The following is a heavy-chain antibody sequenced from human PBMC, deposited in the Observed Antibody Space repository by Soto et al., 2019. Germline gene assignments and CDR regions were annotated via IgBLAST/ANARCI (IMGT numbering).Heavy chain of an antibody. J-gene: IGHJ4*02. CDR1: GGSISSSSYY. CDR3: ARHLSVVVVAATPMDQGQLDY. Sequence: SETLSLTCTVSGGSISSSSYYWGWISQPPGKGLEWIGSIYYSGSTYYNPSLKSRVTISVDTSKNQFSLKLSSVTAADTAVYYCARHLSVVVVAATPMDQGQLDYWGQGTLVTVSS. V-gene: IGHV4-39*01. D-gene: IGHD2-15*01. CDR2: IYYSGST.